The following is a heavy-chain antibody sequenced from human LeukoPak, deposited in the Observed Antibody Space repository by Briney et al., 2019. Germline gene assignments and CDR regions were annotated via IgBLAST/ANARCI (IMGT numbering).Heavy chain of an antibody. CDR1: GFTFSSYA. CDR2: VTDSGGST. J-gene: IGHJ4*02. D-gene: IGHD2-8*01. V-gene: IGHV3-23*01. CDR3: AKDTSARRGSFNG. Sequence: QPGGSLRLSCTASGFTFSSYAMSWVRQAPGKGLEWVSSVTDSGGSTFYADSVRGRLTISRDNSKNTLYLQMNSLRAEDTAVYFCAKDTSARRGSFNGWGQGTLVTVSS.